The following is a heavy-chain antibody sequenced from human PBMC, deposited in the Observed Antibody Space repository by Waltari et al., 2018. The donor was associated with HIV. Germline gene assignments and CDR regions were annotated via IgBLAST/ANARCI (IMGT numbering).Heavy chain of an antibody. D-gene: IGHD3-10*01. V-gene: IGHV4-34*02. CDR3: ARGQYGPGSREDY. J-gene: IGHJ4*02. Sequence: QVQLQQWGTGLLKPSETLSLTCAVQGGSSSNSYWSWIRQPPGKGLEWIAEINHSGRTNYNPSRKSRLTISVDTSKTQFSVKLTSVTAADTAVYFCARGQYGPGSREDYCGQGTLVTVAS. CDR2: INHSGRT. CDR1: GGSSSNSY.